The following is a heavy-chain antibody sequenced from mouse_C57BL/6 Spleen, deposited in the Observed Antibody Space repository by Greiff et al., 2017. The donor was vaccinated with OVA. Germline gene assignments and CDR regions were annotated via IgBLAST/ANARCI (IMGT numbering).Heavy chain of an antibody. D-gene: IGHD2-10*01. CDR2: IYPGDGDT. V-gene: IGHV1-80*01. Sequence: VKVVESGAELVKPGASVKISCKASGYAFSSYWMNWVKQRPGKGLEWIGQIYPGDGDTNYNGKFKGKATLTADKSSSTAYMQLSSLTSEDSAVYFCARSWSLSYYGNYGAMDYWGQGTSVTVSS. CDR1: GYAFSSYW. CDR3: ARSWSLSYYGNYGAMDY. J-gene: IGHJ4*01.